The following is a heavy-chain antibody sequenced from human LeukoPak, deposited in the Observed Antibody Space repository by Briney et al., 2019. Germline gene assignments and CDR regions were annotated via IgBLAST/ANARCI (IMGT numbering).Heavy chain of an antibody. CDR1: GFTFSNYG. D-gene: IGHD3-22*01. V-gene: IGHV3-30*02. Sequence: PGGSLRLSCAASGFTFSNYGMSWVRQAPGKGIEWVASIRNDGSNEYYADSLKGRFTLPRDNSKNTLFLQMNSLRTEDTSIYYCVKALREVIDALDMWGQGTMVTVSS. J-gene: IGHJ3*02. CDR3: VKALREVIDALDM. CDR2: IRNDGSNE.